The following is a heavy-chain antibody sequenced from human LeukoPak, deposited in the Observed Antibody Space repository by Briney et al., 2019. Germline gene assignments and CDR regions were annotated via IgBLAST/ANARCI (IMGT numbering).Heavy chain of an antibody. CDR3: ARDQHDFWSGYYFDY. CDR2: INPSGGST. D-gene: IGHD3-3*01. V-gene: IGHV1-46*01. J-gene: IGHJ4*02. Sequence: ASVKVSCKASGYTFTSYYMHWVRQAPGQGLEWMGIINPSGGSTSYAQKFQGRVTMTRDMSTSTVYMELSSLRSEDTAVYYCARDQHDFWSGYYFDYWGQGTLVTVSS. CDR1: GYTFTSYY.